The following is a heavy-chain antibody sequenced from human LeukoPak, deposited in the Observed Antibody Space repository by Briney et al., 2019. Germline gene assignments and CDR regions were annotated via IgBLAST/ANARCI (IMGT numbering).Heavy chain of an antibody. D-gene: IGHD3-22*01. V-gene: IGHV3-7*03. J-gene: IGHJ4*02. CDR3: ARPAYYDSSGYLH. CDR2: IKQDGSEK. Sequence: GGSLRLSCAASGFTFSNAWMSWVRQAPGKGLEWVANIKQDGSEKYYVDSVKGRFTISRDNAKNSMYLQMNSLRAEDTAVYYCARPAYYDSSGYLHWGQGTLVTVSS. CDR1: GFTFSNAW.